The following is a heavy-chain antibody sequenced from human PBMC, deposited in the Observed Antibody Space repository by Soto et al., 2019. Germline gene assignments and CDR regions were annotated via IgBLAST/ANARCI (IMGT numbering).Heavy chain of an antibody. CDR1: GGSISSGDYY. CDR3: ARLKSMVRGVVYFYYGMDV. J-gene: IGHJ6*02. D-gene: IGHD3-10*01. CDR2: IYYSGST. Sequence: KTSETLSLTCTVSGGSISSGDYYWSWIRQPPGKGLEWIGYIYYSGSTYYSPSLKSRVTISVDTSKNQFSLKLSSVTAADTAVYYCARLKSMVRGVVYFYYGMDVWGQGTTVTVSS. V-gene: IGHV4-30-4*01.